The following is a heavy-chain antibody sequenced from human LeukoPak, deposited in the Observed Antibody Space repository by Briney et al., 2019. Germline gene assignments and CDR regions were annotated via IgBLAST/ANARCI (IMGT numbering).Heavy chain of an antibody. CDR1: GFTFDDYA. CDR3: AKAYPAVVVTAHYYFDY. Sequence: GGSLRLSCAASGFTFDDYAMHWVRQAPGKGLEWVSLISGDGGSTYYADSVKGRFTISRDNSKNSLYLQMNSLRTEDTALHYCAKAYPAVVVTAHYYFDYWGQGTLVTVSS. V-gene: IGHV3-43*02. J-gene: IGHJ4*02. CDR2: ISGDGGST. D-gene: IGHD2-21*02.